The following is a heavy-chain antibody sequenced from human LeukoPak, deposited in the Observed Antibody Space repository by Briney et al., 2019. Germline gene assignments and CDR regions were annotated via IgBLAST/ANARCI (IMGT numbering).Heavy chain of an antibody. J-gene: IGHJ3*02. V-gene: IGHV4-59*08. CDR2: IYYSGST. CDR3: ARHRADTYYDILTGYPGDAFDI. CDR1: GGSISTYY. Sequence: SETLSLTCSVSGGSISTYYWSWVRQPPGKGLEWIGYIYYSGSTNYNPSLKSRVTISVDTSKNQFSLKLSSVTAADTAVYYCARHRADTYYDILTGYPGDAFDIWGQGTMVTVSS. D-gene: IGHD3-9*01.